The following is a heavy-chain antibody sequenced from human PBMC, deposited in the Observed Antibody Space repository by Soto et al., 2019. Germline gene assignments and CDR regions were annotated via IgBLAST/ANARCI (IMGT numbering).Heavy chain of an antibody. Sequence: GGSLRLSCAASGFTFDDYGMSWVRQAPGKGLEWVSGINWNGGSTGYADSVKGRFTISRDNAKNSLYLQMSSLRAEDTALYHCARVAKVMTTGTTDYYYMDVWGKGTTVTVSS. CDR3: ARVAKVMTTGTTDYYYMDV. D-gene: IGHD1-7*01. CDR2: INWNGGST. V-gene: IGHV3-20*01. CDR1: GFTFDDYG. J-gene: IGHJ6*03.